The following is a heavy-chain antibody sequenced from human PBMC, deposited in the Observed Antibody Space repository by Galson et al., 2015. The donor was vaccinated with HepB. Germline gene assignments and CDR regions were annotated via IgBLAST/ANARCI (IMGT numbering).Heavy chain of an antibody. V-gene: IGHV3-23*01. J-gene: IGHJ4*02. CDR2: ITYSGGST. CDR1: RFTFSDYD. D-gene: IGHD4-17*01. Sequence: LRLSCAASRFTFSDYDMSWVRQAPGKGLEWVSIITYSGGSTYYADSVKGRFTISRDNSKNTLYLRMNSLRAEDTAVYYCAKDLPTVTPSDYWGQGTLVTVSS. CDR3: AKDLPTVTPSDY.